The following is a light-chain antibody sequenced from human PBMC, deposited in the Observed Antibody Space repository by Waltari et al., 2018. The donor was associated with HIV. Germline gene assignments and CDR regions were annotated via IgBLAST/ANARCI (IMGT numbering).Light chain of an antibody. CDR1: SSAVGRYNL. Sequence: QSALTQPASVSGSRGPSIPISCTGTSSAVGRYNLVSWYQQHPGKAPKLMIYEGSKRPSGVSNRFSGSKAGKTASLTISGLQTEDEADYYCCSYAGNREIFGGGTKLTVL. CDR2: EGS. J-gene: IGLJ2*01. V-gene: IGLV2-23*01. CDR3: CSYAGNREI.